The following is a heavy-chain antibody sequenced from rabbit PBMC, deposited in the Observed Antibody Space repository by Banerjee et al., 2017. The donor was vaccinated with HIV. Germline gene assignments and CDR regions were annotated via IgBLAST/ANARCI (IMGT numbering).Heavy chain of an antibody. Sequence: QSLEESGGDLVKPGASLTLTCTASGFSFSSSYYMCWVRQAPGKGLEWIACIDTSSGSTYYASWAKGRFTISKTSSTTVTLQMTSLTAADTATYFCARGITRYAGYGVATALDYFNLWGQGTLVT. CDR2: IDTSSGST. D-gene: IGHD7-1*01. CDR1: GFSFSSSYY. V-gene: IGHV1S40*01. J-gene: IGHJ4*01. CDR3: ARGITRYAGYGVATALDYFNL.